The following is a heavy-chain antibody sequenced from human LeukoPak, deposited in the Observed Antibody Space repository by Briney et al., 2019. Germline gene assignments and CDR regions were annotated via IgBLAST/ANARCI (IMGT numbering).Heavy chain of an antibody. CDR1: GFIFSTSS. J-gene: IGHJ4*02. D-gene: IGHD3-9*01. Sequence: GGSLRLSCSASGFIFSTSSMKWFRQAPGKALEWVSAISGTSVHIYYADSVKGRFTISRDNSKNTLYLQMSSLRAEDTAVYYCAKAPHYDILTGWNYWGQGTLVTVSS. CDR3: AKAPHYDILTGWNY. V-gene: IGHV3-21*04. CDR2: ISGTSVHI.